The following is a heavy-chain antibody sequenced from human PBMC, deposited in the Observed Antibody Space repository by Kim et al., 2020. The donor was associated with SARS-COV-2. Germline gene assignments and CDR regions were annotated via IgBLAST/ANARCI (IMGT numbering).Heavy chain of an antibody. J-gene: IGHJ3*02. D-gene: IGHD6-13*01. V-gene: IGHV4-61*07. Sequence: NPSRKSRVTISVDTSKNQFSQKLTSVTAADTAVYYCEPHSSTWGDAFDIWGQGTMVTVSS. CDR3: EPHSSTWGDAFDI.